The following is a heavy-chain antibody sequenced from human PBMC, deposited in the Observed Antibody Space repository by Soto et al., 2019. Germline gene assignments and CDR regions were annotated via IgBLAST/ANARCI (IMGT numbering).Heavy chain of an antibody. CDR3: AKDIVVVPAAMPYYYYYGMDV. J-gene: IGHJ6*02. Sequence: ESGGGVVQPGRSLRLSCAASGFTFSSYGMHWVRQAPGKGLEWVAVISYDGSNKYYADSVKGRFTISRDNSKNTLYLQMNSLRAEDTAVYYCAKDIVVVPAAMPYYYYYGMDVWGQGTTVTVSS. D-gene: IGHD2-2*01. V-gene: IGHV3-30*18. CDR2: ISYDGSNK. CDR1: GFTFSSYG.